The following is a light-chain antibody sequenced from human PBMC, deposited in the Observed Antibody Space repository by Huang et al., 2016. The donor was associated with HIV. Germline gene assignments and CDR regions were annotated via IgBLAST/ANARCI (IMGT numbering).Light chain of an antibody. CDR1: QSVSVY. CDR3: QQRSDWPPT. CDR2: NVS. J-gene: IGKJ1*01. V-gene: IGKV3-11*01. Sequence: EIVLAQSPVTLSLSPGERATLACRASQSVSVYLAWYQQKAGQPPRRLIYNVSNRATGIPARLRGSGSGTDFTLTISSLEPEDFAVYYCQQRSDWPPTFGRGTKVEIK.